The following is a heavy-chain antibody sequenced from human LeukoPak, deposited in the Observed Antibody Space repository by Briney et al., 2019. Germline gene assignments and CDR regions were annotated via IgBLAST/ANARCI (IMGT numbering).Heavy chain of an antibody. Sequence: ASVKVSCKASGYTFTSYDINWVRQATGQGLEWMGRMNPNSGNTGYAQKFQGRVTMTRNTSISTAYMELNSLRSEDTAVYYCARAPWGSYSYGDYYYKDVWGKGATVTVSS. CDR2: MNPNSGNT. CDR1: GYTFTSYD. V-gene: IGHV1-8*01. CDR3: ARAPWGSYSYGDYYYKDV. D-gene: IGHD5-18*01. J-gene: IGHJ6*03.